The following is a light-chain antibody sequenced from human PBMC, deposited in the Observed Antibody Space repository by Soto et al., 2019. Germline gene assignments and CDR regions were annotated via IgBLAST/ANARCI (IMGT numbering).Light chain of an antibody. Sequence: QSVLTQPASVSGSPGQSITISCTGTSSDVGNYNLVSWYQQHPGKAPKIIIYEGTKRPSGVSNRFSGSKSGNTASLTISGLQAEDEADYYCCSYAGSSPYVFGTGTKLTVL. CDR2: EGT. CDR1: SSDVGNYNL. V-gene: IGLV2-23*01. J-gene: IGLJ1*01. CDR3: CSYAGSSPYV.